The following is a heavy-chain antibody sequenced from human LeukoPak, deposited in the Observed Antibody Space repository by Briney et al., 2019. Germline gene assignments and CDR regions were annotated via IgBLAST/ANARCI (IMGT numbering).Heavy chain of an antibody. Sequence: GRSLRLSCAASGFTFSSYGMHWVRQAPGKGLEWVAVISHDGTNKYYADSVKGRFTISRDNSKNTLYLQMNSLRAEDTAVYYCAKDRAMGSYFDYWGQGTLVTVSS. D-gene: IGHD5-18*01. J-gene: IGHJ4*02. V-gene: IGHV3-30*18. CDR3: AKDRAMGSYFDY. CDR1: GFTFSSYG. CDR2: ISHDGTNK.